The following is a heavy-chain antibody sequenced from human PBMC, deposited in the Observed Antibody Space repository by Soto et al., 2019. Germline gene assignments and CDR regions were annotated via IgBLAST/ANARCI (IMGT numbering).Heavy chain of an antibody. J-gene: IGHJ5*02. Sequence: QVQLVQSGAEVKKPGSSVKVSCKASGGSFSTSAISWVRQAPGQGLEWMGGIIPIFDTATYAQKFQGKATITADESTSTAYMELSSLRSEDTAVYYCRSSTYYYDSSEDWFDPWGQGTLVTVSS. CDR3: RSSTYYYDSSEDWFDP. CDR2: IIPIFDTA. CDR1: GGSFSTSA. D-gene: IGHD3-22*01. V-gene: IGHV1-69*01.